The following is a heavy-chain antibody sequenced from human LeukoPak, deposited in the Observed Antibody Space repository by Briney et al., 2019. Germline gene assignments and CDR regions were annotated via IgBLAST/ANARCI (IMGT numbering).Heavy chain of an antibody. Sequence: GGSLRLSCAASGFTFSSYSMNWVRQAPGKGLEWVSSISSSSSYIYYADSVKGRFTISRDNAKNSLYLQVNSLRADDTAVYYCARGGASFDSWGQGTLVTVSS. D-gene: IGHD4/OR15-4a*01. V-gene: IGHV3-21*06. J-gene: IGHJ4*02. CDR2: ISSSSSYI. CDR3: ARGGASFDS. CDR1: GFTFSSYS.